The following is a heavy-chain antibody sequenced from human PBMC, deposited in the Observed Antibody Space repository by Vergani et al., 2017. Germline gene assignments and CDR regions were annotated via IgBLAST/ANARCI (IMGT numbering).Heavy chain of an antibody. CDR2: IIPIFGPA. Sequence: QVQLVQSGAEVKKPGSSVKVSCKASGGTFSSYAISWVRQAPGQGLEWMGGIIPIFGPANYAQKFQGRVSMTAAESTSTAYMELSSLRSEDTAVYYCARVNYDILTGYPYDYWGQGTLVTVSS. D-gene: IGHD3-9*01. CDR3: ARVNYDILTGYPYDY. CDR1: GGTFSSYA. V-gene: IGHV1-69*01. J-gene: IGHJ4*02.